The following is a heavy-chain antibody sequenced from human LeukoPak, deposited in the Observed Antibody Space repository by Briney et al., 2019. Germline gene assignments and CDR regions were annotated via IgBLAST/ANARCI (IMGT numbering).Heavy chain of an antibody. V-gene: IGHV1-69*13. Sequence: ASVKVSCKASGGTFKNYAVSWVRQAPGQGLEGLGGIIPIFGTTNYTQQFQGRVTITAEDSTSTVYLELSSLRSDDTAVYYCARSYLVFNWLDPWGQGTLVTASS. CDR2: IIPIFGTT. CDR3: ARSYLVFNWLDP. CDR1: GGTFKNYA. D-gene: IGHD2-8*01. J-gene: IGHJ5*02.